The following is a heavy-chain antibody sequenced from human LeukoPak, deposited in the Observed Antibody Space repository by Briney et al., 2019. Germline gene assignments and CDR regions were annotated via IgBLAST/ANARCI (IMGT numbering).Heavy chain of an antibody. D-gene: IGHD3-16*01. Sequence: GGSLRLSCAASGFTFSDYYMSWIRQAPGKGLEWVSYISSSGSTIYYADSVKGRFTISRDNAKNSLYLQMNSLRAEDTAVYYCARPTTPMVTFAFDIWGQGTMVTVSS. CDR3: ARPTTPMVTFAFDI. J-gene: IGHJ3*02. CDR2: ISSSGSTI. CDR1: GFTFSDYY. V-gene: IGHV3-11*01.